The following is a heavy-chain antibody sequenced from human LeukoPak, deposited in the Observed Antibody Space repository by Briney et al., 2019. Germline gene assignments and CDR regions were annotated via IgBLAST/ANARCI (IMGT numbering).Heavy chain of an antibody. CDR2: IYHSGST. J-gene: IGHJ4*02. Sequence: SGTLSLTCAVSGGSISSSNWWSWVRQPPGKGLEWIGEIYHSGSTNYNPSLKSRVTISVDKSKNHFSLKLSSVTAADTAVYYCARDRYGSGTAFDYWGQGILVTVSS. CDR1: GGSISSSNW. CDR3: ARDRYGSGTAFDY. V-gene: IGHV4-4*02. D-gene: IGHD3-10*01.